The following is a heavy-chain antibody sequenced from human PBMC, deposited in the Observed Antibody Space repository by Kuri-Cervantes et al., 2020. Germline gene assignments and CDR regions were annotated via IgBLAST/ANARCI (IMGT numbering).Heavy chain of an antibody. D-gene: IGHD2-21*02. CDR3: ARGLYCGGDCYSYNPWVIDY. J-gene: IGHJ4*02. CDR2: ISAYNGDT. CDR1: GYTFTSYG. Sequence: ASVKVSCKASGYTFTSYGISWVRRAPGQGLEWMGWISAYNGDTNYAQKLQGRVTMTTDTSTSTAYMELRSLRSDDTAVYYCARGLYCGGDCYSYNPWVIDYWGQGTLVTVSS. V-gene: IGHV1-18*01.